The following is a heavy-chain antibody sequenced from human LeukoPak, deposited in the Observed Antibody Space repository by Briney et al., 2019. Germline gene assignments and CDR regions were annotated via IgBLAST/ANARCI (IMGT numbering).Heavy chain of an antibody. CDR3: LMGSSWGVDY. D-gene: IGHD6-13*01. V-gene: IGHV3-30*02. Sequence: GGSLRLSCAASGFIFSSYGMHWVRQAPGKGLEWVAYIRHDGNIEDYAESVKGRFTISRDNAKNSLYLQMNSLRAEDTAVYYCLMGSSWGVDYWGQGTLVTVSS. CDR2: IRHDGNIE. CDR1: GFIFSSYG. J-gene: IGHJ4*02.